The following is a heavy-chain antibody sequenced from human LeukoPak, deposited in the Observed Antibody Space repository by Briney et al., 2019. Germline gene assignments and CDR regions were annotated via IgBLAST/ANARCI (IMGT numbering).Heavy chain of an antibody. D-gene: IGHD2-15*01. CDR3: ARLTGLYCSGVGCHPDAFDI. Sequence: GASVKVSCKASGYTFTSYDINWVRQAPGQGLEWMGGMNPNSGTTSYAQKFQGRVTITRNNSISTAYMELSSLRSEDTAVYYCARLTGLYCSGVGCHPDAFDIWGQGTMVTVSS. CDR1: GYTFTSYD. CDR2: MNPNSGTT. V-gene: IGHV1-8*03. J-gene: IGHJ3*02.